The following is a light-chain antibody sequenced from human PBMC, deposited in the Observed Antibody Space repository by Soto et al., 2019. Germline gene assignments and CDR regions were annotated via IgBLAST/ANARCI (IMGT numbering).Light chain of an antibody. CDR3: QHYGSSPRT. V-gene: IGKV3-20*01. Sequence: EIELTQSPGTLSLSPGERATLSCRASQSVSSSHLAWYQQKPGQAPRLFMYGASNRATGIPDRFSGSGSGKDFTLSISRLEPEDFAVYYCQHYGSSPRTFGQGTKLEIK. CDR2: GAS. CDR1: QSVSSSH. J-gene: IGKJ2*01.